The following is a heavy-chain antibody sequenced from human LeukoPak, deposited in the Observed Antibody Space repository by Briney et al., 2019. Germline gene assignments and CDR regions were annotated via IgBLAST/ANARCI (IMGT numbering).Heavy chain of an antibody. CDR3: ARRIAAAVSDGFDL. V-gene: IGHV5-51*01. CDR2: IYPGDSDT. D-gene: IGHD6-13*01. CDR1: GYSFTTYW. Sequence: GESLKISCKASGYSFTTYWIGWVRQMPGKGLEWIGIIYPGDSDTRYSPSFQGQVTISADKSISTAYLQWRSLKASDTSIYYCARRIAAAVSDGFDLWGQGTMVTVSS. J-gene: IGHJ3*01.